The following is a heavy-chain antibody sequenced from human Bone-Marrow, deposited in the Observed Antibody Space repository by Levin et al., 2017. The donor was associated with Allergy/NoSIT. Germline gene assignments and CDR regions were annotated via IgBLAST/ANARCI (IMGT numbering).Heavy chain of an antibody. Sequence: ASVKVSCQTSGYTFTSYYMHWVRQAPGQGLEYMGIINPRGGTTTYTQKFQDRVSMTRDTSTSTVYMELTSLRSDDTAVYYCARDRLHGEGIYSFDYWGQGTLVTVSS. J-gene: IGHJ4*02. CDR3: ARDRLHGEGIYSFDY. D-gene: IGHD3-10*01. CDR2: INPRGGTT. CDR1: GYTFTSYY. V-gene: IGHV1-46*01.